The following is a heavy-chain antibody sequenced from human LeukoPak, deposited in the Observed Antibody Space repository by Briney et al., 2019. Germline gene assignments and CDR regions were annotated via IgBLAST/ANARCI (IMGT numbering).Heavy chain of an antibody. CDR1: GFTFSSYG. D-gene: IGHD1-7*01. V-gene: IGHV3-33*06. CDR2: IWYDGSNK. CDR3: AKDVPPPGGTGTTNWFDP. Sequence: GGSLRLYCAASGFTFSSYGMHWVRQAPGKGLEWVAVIWYDGSNKYYADSVKGRFTTSRDNSKNTLYLQMNSLRAEDTAVYYCAKDVPPPGGTGTTNWFDPWGQGTLVTVSS. J-gene: IGHJ5*02.